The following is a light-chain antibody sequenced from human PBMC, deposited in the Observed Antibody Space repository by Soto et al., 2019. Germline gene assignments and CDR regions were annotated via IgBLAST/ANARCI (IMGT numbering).Light chain of an antibody. V-gene: IGKV3-20*01. Sequence: EIVLTQSPGTLSLSPGERATLSCRASQSVSSSSLAWYQQKRGQAPRLLIHDASSRATGIPDRFSGSGSGTDFTLTISSLQPDDFATYYCQQYNTFWTFGQGTKVDIK. CDR2: DAS. CDR1: QSVSSSS. CDR3: QQYNTFWT. J-gene: IGKJ1*01.